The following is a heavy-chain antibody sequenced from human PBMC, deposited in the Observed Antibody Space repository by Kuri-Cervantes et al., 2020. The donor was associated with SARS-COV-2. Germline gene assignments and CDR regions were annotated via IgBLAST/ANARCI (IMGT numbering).Heavy chain of an antibody. CDR3: AREGDIVVVRDAFDI. V-gene: IGHV3-30*02. J-gene: IGHJ3*02. D-gene: IGHD2-2*01. CDR1: GFTFSSYG. CDR2: IRYDGSNK. Sequence: GGSLRLSCAASGFTFSSYGMHWVRQAPGKGLEWVAFIRYDGSNKYYADSVKGRFTISRDNSKNTLYLQMNSLRAEDTAVYYCAREGDIVVVRDAFDIWGQGTMVTVSS.